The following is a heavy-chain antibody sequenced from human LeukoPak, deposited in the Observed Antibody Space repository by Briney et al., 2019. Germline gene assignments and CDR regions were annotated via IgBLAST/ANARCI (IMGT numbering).Heavy chain of an antibody. J-gene: IGHJ4*02. D-gene: IGHD3-22*01. Sequence: SETLSLTCAVSGGSISSYYWSWIRQPPGKGLEWIGYIYYSGSTNYNPSLKSRVTISVDTSKNQFSLKLSSVTAADTAVYYCARVGYDYYDSSGFFDYWGRGTLVTVSS. CDR3: ARVGYDYYDSSGFFDY. CDR2: IYYSGST. V-gene: IGHV4-59*12. CDR1: GGSISSYY.